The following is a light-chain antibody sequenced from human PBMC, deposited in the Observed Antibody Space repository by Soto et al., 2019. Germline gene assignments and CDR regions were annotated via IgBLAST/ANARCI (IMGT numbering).Light chain of an antibody. CDR3: SSYTSSSTGVV. J-gene: IGLJ2*01. V-gene: IGLV2-14*01. CDR2: EVS. CDR1: SSDVGGYNY. Sequence: QSALTQPASVCGSPGQSITISCTGTSSDVGGYNYVSWYQQHPGKAPKLMIYEVSNRPSGVSNRFSGSKSGNTASLTISGLQAEDEADYYCSSYTSSSTGVVFGGGTKLTVL.